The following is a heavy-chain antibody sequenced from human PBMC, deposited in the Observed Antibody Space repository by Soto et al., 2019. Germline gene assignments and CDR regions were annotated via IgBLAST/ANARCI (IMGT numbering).Heavy chain of an antibody. D-gene: IGHD4-4*01. CDR3: AAVPRYSSDLGFYYYGMDV. CDR1: GFTFTSSA. J-gene: IGHJ6*02. Sequence: SVKVSCKASGFTFTSSAVQWVRQARGQRLEWVGWIVVGSGNTNYPQKFQERVTITRDMSTSTAYMELSSLRSEDTAVYYCAAVPRYSSDLGFYYYGMDVWRQGTTVTVSS. V-gene: IGHV1-58*01. CDR2: IVVGSGNT.